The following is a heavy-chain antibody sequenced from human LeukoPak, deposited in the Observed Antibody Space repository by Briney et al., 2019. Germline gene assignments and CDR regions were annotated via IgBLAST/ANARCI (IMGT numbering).Heavy chain of an antibody. D-gene: IGHD5-18*01. Sequence: ASVKVSCKASVYTFTAYYVYWLGQAPGQGLEWMGVINPSGGSTSYAQKFQGRVTMTRDTSTSTVYMELSSLRAEDTAVYYCARDRGGYSYGAEDYWGQGTLVTVSS. J-gene: IGHJ4*02. CDR3: ARDRGGYSYGAEDY. CDR2: INPSGGST. V-gene: IGHV1-46*01. CDR1: VYTFTAYY.